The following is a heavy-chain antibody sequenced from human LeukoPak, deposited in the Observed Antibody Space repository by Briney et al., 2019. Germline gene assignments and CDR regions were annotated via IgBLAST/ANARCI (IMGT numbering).Heavy chain of an antibody. D-gene: IGHD3-10*01. CDR3: ARALYYYGSGSPTMDV. Sequence: GGSLRLSCAASGFTFSSYSMNWVRQAPGKGLEWVSSISSSSSYIYYADSVKGRFTISRDNAKNSLYLQMNSLRAEDTAVHYCARALYYYGSGSPTMDVWGKGTTVTISS. J-gene: IGHJ6*03. V-gene: IGHV3-21*01. CDR2: ISSSSSYI. CDR1: GFTFSSYS.